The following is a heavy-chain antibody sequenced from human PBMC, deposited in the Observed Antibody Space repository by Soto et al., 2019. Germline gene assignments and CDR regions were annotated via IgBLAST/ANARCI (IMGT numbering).Heavy chain of an antibody. D-gene: IGHD3-10*01. CDR1: GFTFSSYV. CDR3: APHLLFGELHY. CDR2: ISGSGGST. J-gene: IGHJ4*02. V-gene: IGHV3-23*01. Sequence: EVQLLESGGGLVQPGGSLRLSCAASGFTFSSYVMSWVRQAPGKGLEWVSVISGSGGSTYYADSVKGRFTISRDKNKNTLYLQMNSLRAEDTAVYDCAPHLLFGELHYGGQETLSTVSP.